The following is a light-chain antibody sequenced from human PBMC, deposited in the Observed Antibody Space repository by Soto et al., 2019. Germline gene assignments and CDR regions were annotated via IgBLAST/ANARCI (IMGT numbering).Light chain of an antibody. V-gene: IGKV3-20*01. CDR3: QQYGSSGT. CDR1: QSVSSSY. CDR2: GAS. J-gene: IGKJ1*01. Sequence: EIVLTQSPCTLSLSPWERATLSFRASQSVSSSYLAWYQQKPGQAPRLLIYGASSRATGIPDRFSGSGSGTDFTLTISRLEPEDFAVYYCQQYGSSGTFGQGTKVE.